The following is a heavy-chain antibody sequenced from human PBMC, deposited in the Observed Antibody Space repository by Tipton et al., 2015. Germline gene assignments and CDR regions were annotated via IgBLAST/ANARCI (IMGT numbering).Heavy chain of an antibody. CDR3: ARGYLRSPLTHYFYYGLDV. J-gene: IGHJ6*02. CDR1: GFIFSSYG. CDR2: IWYDGTDK. D-gene: IGHD1-14*01. V-gene: IGHV3-33*01. Sequence: SLRLSCAASGFIFSSYGMHWVRQAPGKGLEWVAVIWYDGTDKYYADSVKGRFSISRDISRETLHLQMSSLRAEDTAVYYCARGYLRSPLTHYFYYGLDVWGQGTTVTVSS.